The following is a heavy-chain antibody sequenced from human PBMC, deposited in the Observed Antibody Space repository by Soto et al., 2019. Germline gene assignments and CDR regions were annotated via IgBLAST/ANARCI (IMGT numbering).Heavy chain of an antibody. D-gene: IGHD3-3*01. V-gene: IGHV1-24*01. Sequence: ASVKVSCKVSGYTLTELSMHWVRRAPGKGLEWMGGFDPEDGETIYAQKFQGRVTMTEDTSTDTAYMELSSLRSEDTAVYYCATVLPDYDFWSGYDAFDIWGQGTMVTVSS. J-gene: IGHJ3*02. CDR2: FDPEDGET. CDR3: ATVLPDYDFWSGYDAFDI. CDR1: GYTLTELS.